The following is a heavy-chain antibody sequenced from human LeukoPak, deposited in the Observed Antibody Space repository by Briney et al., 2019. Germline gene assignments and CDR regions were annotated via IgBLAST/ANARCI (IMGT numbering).Heavy chain of an antibody. D-gene: IGHD3-22*01. CDR2: INHSGST. CDR1: GGSFSGYY. J-gene: IGHJ4*02. CDR3: ARGPPTDYYDSSGFYYVFDY. Sequence: KSSETLSLTCAVYGGSFSGYYWSWISQPPGKGLEWIGEINHSGSTNYNPSLKSRVTISVDTSKNQFSLKLSSVTAADTAVYFCARGPPTDYYDSSGFYYVFDYWGQGTLVTVSS. V-gene: IGHV4-34*01.